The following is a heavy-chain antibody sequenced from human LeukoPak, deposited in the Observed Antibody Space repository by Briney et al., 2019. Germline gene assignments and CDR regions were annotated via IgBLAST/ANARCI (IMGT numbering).Heavy chain of an antibody. Sequence: ASVKVSCKASGYTFTDYYIHWVRQAPGQGLEWMGWLDPNSGDTNYAREFQGGVTLTRDTSIKVVYMELSRLRSDDTAVYYCSREDQGYSLNWFDPWGQGTLVTVSS. CDR2: LDPNSGDT. V-gene: IGHV1-2*02. J-gene: IGHJ5*02. CDR1: GYTFTDYY. CDR3: SREDQGYSLNWFDP. D-gene: IGHD5-18*01.